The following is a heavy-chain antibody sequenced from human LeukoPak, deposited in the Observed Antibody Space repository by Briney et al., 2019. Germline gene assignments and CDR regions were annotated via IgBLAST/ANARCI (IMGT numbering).Heavy chain of an antibody. V-gene: IGHV3-11*01. D-gene: IGHD3-10*01. CDR2: ISRSGSTK. CDR3: ARVTYGSGTYGAFDY. J-gene: IGHJ4*01. Sequence: GGSLRLSCAASGFTFSDYNMRWIRQAPGKGLEWVSSISRSGSTKYYADSVKGRFTISRDNAKNSLFLQMNSLRAEDTAVYYCARVTYGSGTYGAFDYWGQGTLVTVSS. CDR1: GFTFSDYN.